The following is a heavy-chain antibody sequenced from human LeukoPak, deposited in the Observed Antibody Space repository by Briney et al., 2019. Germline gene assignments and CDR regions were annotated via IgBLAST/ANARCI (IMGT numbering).Heavy chain of an antibody. V-gene: IGHV3-23*01. CDR1: GFTFSSYA. Sequence: PGGSLRLSCAASGFTFSSYAMSWVRQAPRKGLEWVSAISGSGGSTYYADSVKGRFTISRDNSKNTLYLQMNSLRAEDTAVYYCAKGYSGYDQWRFDPWGQGTLVTVSS. CDR3: AKGYSGYDQWRFDP. J-gene: IGHJ5*02. CDR2: ISGSGGST. D-gene: IGHD5-12*01.